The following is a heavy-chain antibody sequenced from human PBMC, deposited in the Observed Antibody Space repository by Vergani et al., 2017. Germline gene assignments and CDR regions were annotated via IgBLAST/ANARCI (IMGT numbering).Heavy chain of an antibody. CDR1: GGTFSSYA. Sequence: QVQLVQSGAEVKKPGASVKVSCKASGGTFSSYAISWVRQAPGQGLEWMGRIIPILGIANYAQKFHGRVTITADKSTSTASMELSRLRSEDTAVYYCARGTVRSSTSCFDYWGQGTLVTVSS. CDR3: ARGTVRSSTSCFDY. D-gene: IGHD2-2*01. V-gene: IGHV1-69*04. J-gene: IGHJ4*02. CDR2: IIPILGIA.